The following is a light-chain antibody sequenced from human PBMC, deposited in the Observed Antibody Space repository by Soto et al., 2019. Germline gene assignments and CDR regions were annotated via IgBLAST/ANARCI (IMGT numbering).Light chain of an antibody. CDR3: SSNTSSSTLV. CDR2: DVS. V-gene: IGLV2-14*01. Sequence: QSVLTQPASVSGSPGQSITISCTGSSSDIGGYNYVSWYQQHPVKAPKLMIYDVSNRPSGVSYRFSGSKSGNTASLTISGLQAEDEDDYYCSSNTSSSTLVFGTGTKVPVL. CDR1: SSDIGGYNY. J-gene: IGLJ1*01.